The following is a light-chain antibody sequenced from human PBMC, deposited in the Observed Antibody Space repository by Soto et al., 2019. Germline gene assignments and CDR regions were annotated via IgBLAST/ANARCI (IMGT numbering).Light chain of an antibody. CDR3: QQRSNWPPIT. J-gene: IGKJ5*01. CDR1: QSVSSSY. CDR2: DAS. Sequence: EFVLTQSPGTLSLSPGERATLSCRASQSVSSSYLAWYQQKPCQSPRLLIYDASNRATGIPARFSGSGSGTDFTLTISSLEPEDFAVYYCQQRSNWPPITFGQGTRLEIK. V-gene: IGKV3D-20*02.